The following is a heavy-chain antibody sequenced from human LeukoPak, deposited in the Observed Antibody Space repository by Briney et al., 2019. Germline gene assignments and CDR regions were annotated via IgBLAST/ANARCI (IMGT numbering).Heavy chain of an antibody. CDR3: ARRRIVGSTDDAFDI. Sequence: GGSLRLSCAASGFTFSSYAMHWVRQAPGKGLEWAAVISSDGNTKYYADSVKGRFTISRDNSNNTLYLQMNSLRADDTAVYYCARRRIVGSTDDAFDIWGQGTMVTLSS. CDR1: GFTFSSYA. J-gene: IGHJ3*02. V-gene: IGHV3-30-3*01. CDR2: ISSDGNTK. D-gene: IGHD1-26*01.